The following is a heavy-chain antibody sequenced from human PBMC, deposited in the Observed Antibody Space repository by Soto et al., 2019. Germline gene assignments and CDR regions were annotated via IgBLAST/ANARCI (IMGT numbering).Heavy chain of an antibody. D-gene: IGHD5-18*01. J-gene: IGHJ6*02. V-gene: IGHV3-23*01. CDR1: GFTFSSYA. CDR3: AKDLGTAMDLLGYYGMDV. Sequence: PGGSLRLSCAASGFTFSSYAMSWVRQAPGKGLEWVSAISGSGGSTYYADSVKGRFTISRDNSKNTLYLQMNSLRAEDTAVYYCAKDLGTAMDLLGYYGMDVWGQGTTVTVSS. CDR2: ISGSGGST.